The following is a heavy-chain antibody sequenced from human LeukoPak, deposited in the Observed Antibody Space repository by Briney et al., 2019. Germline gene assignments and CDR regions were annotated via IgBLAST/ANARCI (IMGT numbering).Heavy chain of an antibody. Sequence: GGSLRLSCAASGFTFSHAWMSWVRQAPGKGLEWVGRIKSKTDGWTTDYAAPVKGRFTISRDDLKNTLFLQMNSLKTEDTAVYYCTTALYNWNDVGRFDYWGQGTLVTVSS. J-gene: IGHJ4*02. CDR2: IKSKTDGWTT. CDR1: GFTFSHAW. V-gene: IGHV3-15*01. CDR3: TTALYNWNDVGRFDY. D-gene: IGHD1-1*01.